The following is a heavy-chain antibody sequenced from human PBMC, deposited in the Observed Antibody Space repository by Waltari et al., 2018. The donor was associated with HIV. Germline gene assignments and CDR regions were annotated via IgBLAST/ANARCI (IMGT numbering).Heavy chain of an antibody. J-gene: IGHJ4*02. CDR2: IKQDGSEK. D-gene: IGHD2-15*01. V-gene: IGHV3-7*01. CDR1: GFTFSRYW. Sequence: EVQLVESGGGLVQPGGSLRLSGAASGFTFSRYWMTWVRKAPGKGLEWVANIKQDGSEKYYADSVKGRFTISRDNAKNSLYLQMNSLRAEDTAVYYCASLYCSGGSCYDYWGQGTLVTVSS. CDR3: ASLYCSGGSCYDY.